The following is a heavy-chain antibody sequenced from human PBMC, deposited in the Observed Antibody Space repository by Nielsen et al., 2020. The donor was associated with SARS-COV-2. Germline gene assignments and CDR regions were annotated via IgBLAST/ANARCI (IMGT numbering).Heavy chain of an antibody. CDR1: GYTFTGYY. V-gene: IGHV1-2*06. J-gene: IGHJ4*02. Sequence: ASVKVSYKASGYTFTGYYMHWVRQAPGQGLEWMGRINPNSGGTNYAQKFQGRVTMTRDTSISTAYMELSRLRSDDTAVYYCASLFSRYYYDSSGYHDYWGQGTLVTVSS. CDR2: INPNSGGT. CDR3: ASLFSRYYYDSSGYHDY. D-gene: IGHD3-22*01.